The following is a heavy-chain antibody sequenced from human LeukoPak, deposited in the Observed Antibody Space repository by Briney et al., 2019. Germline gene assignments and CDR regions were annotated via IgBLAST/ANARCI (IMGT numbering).Heavy chain of an antibody. Sequence: PQTLSLTCTVSGGSISSGGYFWSWIRQHPGKGLEWIGYIYYSGTTYYNPSLKSRVTISVDTSKNQFSLKLSSVTAADTAVYYCARVYYGPRGSNPFDYWGQGTLVTVSS. CDR3: ARVYYGPRGSNPFDY. D-gene: IGHD4-17*01. CDR2: IYYSGTT. V-gene: IGHV4-31*03. CDR1: GGSISSGGYF. J-gene: IGHJ4*02.